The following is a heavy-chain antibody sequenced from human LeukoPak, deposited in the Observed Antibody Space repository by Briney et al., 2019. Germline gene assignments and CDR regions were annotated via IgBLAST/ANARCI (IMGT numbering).Heavy chain of an antibody. CDR2: IYYSGST. CDR1: GGSISSSNYY. J-gene: IGHJ6*03. CDR3: ARAAQDYDFWRNYYYYMDV. D-gene: IGHD3-3*01. Sequence: PSETLSLTCTVSGGSISSSNYYWGWIRQPPGKGLEWIGSIYYSGSTYYNPSLKSRVTISVDTSKNQFSLKLSSVTAADTAVYYCARAAQDYDFWRNYYYYMDVWGKGTTVTVSS. V-gene: IGHV4-39*01.